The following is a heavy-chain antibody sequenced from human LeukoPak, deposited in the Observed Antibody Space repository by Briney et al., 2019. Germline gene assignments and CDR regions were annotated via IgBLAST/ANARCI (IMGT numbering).Heavy chain of an antibody. CDR2: INWNGGGT. J-gene: IGHJ4*02. CDR1: GFTFDDYG. CDR3: AKGWNGMDYGGGLDY. V-gene: IGHV3-20*04. Sequence: GGSLRLSCAASGFTFDDYGMSWVRQVPGKGLEWVSGINWNGGGTAYADSVKGRFTISRDNAKNSLYLQVNSLRAEDTALYYCAKGWNGMDYGGGLDYWGQGTLVTVSS. D-gene: IGHD4-23*01.